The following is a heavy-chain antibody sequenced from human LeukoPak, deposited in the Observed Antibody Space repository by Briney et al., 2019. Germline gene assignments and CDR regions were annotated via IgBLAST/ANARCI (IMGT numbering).Heavy chain of an antibody. Sequence: GGSLRLSCAASGXTFRDSAMTWVRQAPGKGLQWVSLISFSGDNTYYADSVKGRFTISRDNAKDTLYLQMNSLRAEGTAIYYCARDIELSTWGLGTTVTVSS. J-gene: IGHJ3*01. CDR2: ISFSGDNT. D-gene: IGHD3-16*02. CDR1: GXTFRDSA. V-gene: IGHV3-23*01. CDR3: ARDIELST.